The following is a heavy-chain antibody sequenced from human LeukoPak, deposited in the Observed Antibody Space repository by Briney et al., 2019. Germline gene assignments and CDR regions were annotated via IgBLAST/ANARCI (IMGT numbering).Heavy chain of an antibody. D-gene: IGHD3-3*01. CDR2: IYHSGST. V-gene: IGHV4-30-2*01. J-gene: IGHJ6*03. CDR1: GGSISSGGYY. CDR3: ARAGYDFWSGYAQYMDV. Sequence: SETLSLTCTVSGGSISSGGYYWSWIRQPPGKGLEWIGYIYHSGSTYYNPSLKSRVTISVDRSKNQFSLKLSSVTAADTAVYYCARAGYDFWSGYAQYMDVWGKGTTVTVSS.